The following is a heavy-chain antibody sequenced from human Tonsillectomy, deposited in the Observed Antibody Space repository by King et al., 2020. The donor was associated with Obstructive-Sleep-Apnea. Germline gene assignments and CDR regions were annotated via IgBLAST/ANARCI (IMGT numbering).Heavy chain of an antibody. Sequence: LQLQESGPGLVKPSETLSLTCTVSGGSISSSSYYWGWIRQPPGKGLEWIGSIYYSGSTYYNPSLKSRVTISIDTSKNQFSLKLSSVTAADTAVYYCVRDCTSCYWGLDAFDIWGLGTMVTVSS. CDR3: VRDCTSCYWGLDAFDI. J-gene: IGHJ3*02. D-gene: IGHD2-2*01. CDR2: IYYSGST. CDR1: GGSISSSSYY. V-gene: IGHV4-39*07.